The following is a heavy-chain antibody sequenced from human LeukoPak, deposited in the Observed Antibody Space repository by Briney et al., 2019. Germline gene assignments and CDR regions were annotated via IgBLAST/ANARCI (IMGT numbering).Heavy chain of an antibody. V-gene: IGHV3-30*02. D-gene: IGHD2-2*01. CDR1: GFTFSSYG. CDR2: IRYDGSNK. J-gene: IGHJ4*02. Sequence: PGGSLRLSCAASGFTFSSYGMHWVRQAPGKGLEWVAFIRYDGSNKYYADSVKGRFTISRDNSKNTLYLQMNSLRAEDTAVYYCAKDLTGIVVVPAAFDYWGQGTLVTVSS. CDR3: AKDLTGIVVVPAAFDY.